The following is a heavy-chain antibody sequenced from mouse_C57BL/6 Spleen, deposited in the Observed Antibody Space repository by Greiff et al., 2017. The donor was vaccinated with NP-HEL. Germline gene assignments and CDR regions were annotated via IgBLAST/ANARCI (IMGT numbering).Heavy chain of an antibody. CDR2: IRSKSSNYAT. Sequence: GGGLVQPKGSLKLSCAASGFTFNTYAMHWVRQAPGKGLEWVARIRSKSSNYATYYADSVKDRVTISRDDSQSMLYLQMNNLKTEDTAMYYCVREIYYGSSQGYFDYWGQGTTLTVSS. CDR3: VREIYYGSSQGYFDY. D-gene: IGHD1-1*01. V-gene: IGHV10-3*01. CDR1: GFTFNTYA. J-gene: IGHJ2*01.